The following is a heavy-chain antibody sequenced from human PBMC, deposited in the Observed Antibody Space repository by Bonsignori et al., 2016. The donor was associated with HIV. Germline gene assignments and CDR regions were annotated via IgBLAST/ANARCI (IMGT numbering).Heavy chain of an antibody. CDR3: ARDVAKVDY. D-gene: IGHD2-15*01. Sequence: GESLKISCAASGFTFSSYSMNWVRQAPGKGLEWVSSISSSSSYIYYADSVKGRFTISRDNAKNSLYLQMNSLRAEDTAVYYCARDVAKVDYWGQGTLVTVSS. CDR1: GFTFSSYS. V-gene: IGHV3-21*01. CDR2: ISSSSSYI. J-gene: IGHJ4*02.